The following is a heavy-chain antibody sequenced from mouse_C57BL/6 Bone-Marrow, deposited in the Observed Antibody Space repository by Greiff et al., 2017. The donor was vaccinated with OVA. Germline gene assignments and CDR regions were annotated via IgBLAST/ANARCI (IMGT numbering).Heavy chain of an antibody. CDR1: GYTFTDYN. CDR3: AKEGHWYFDY. D-gene: IGHD3-1*01. CDR2: INPNNGGT. V-gene: IGHV1-22*01. J-gene: IGHJ2*01. Sequence: VQLQQSGPELVKPGASVKMSCKASGYTFTDYNMQWVKQSHGKSLEWIGYINPNNGGTSYKQKFKGKATLTVNKSSSTAYMELRSLTSEDSAVYNCAKEGHWYFDYWGQGSTLTVSS.